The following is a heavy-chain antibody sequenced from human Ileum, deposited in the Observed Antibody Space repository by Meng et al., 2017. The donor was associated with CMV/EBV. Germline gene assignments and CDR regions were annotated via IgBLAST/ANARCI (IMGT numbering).Heavy chain of an antibody. D-gene: IGHD2-2*01. CDR2: INADATAT. CDR1: GFIFRNYE. J-gene: IGHJ4*02. CDR3: AAHPAFDY. Sequence: GESLKISCVGSGFIFRNYEMNWVRQVPGKGLEWISYINADATATYYADSVKGRFVISRDNARVSLSLQMNSLRAEDTAIYYCAAHPAFDYWGQGTPVTVSS. V-gene: IGHV3-48*03.